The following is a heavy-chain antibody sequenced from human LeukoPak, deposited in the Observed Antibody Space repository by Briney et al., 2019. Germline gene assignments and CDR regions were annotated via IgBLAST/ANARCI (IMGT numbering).Heavy chain of an antibody. Sequence: PGVSLRLSRAASGFXFSNYWITWVRQAPGKGLEWVANIKQDGSEKYYVDSLKGRFTISRDNAKSSLYLQMSSLRAEDTAVYYCARYRGSGCFDPWGQGTLVTVSS. D-gene: IGHD6-19*01. V-gene: IGHV3-7*04. CDR2: IKQDGSEK. CDR1: GFXFSNYW. CDR3: ARYRGSGCFDP. J-gene: IGHJ5*02.